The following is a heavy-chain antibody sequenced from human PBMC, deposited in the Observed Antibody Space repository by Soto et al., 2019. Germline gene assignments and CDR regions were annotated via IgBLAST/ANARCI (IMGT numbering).Heavy chain of an antibody. CDR3: AKDSGNLGVWAHFFDF. CDR2: ISGYNGNT. Sequence: ASVKVSRKASGYSFTSYGIIWVRLAPGQGLEWMGWISGYNGNTDYAQNFQGRVTMTTDTSTSTAYMELRGLRSDDTAIFFCAKDSGNLGVWAHFFDFWGQGTLVTVTS. D-gene: IGHD1-26*01. J-gene: IGHJ4*02. CDR1: GYSFTSYG. V-gene: IGHV1-18*01.